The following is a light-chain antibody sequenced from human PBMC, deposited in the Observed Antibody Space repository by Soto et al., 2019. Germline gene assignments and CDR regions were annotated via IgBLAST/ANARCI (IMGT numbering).Light chain of an antibody. J-gene: IGLJ2*01. CDR3: QTWGTGVRV. V-gene: IGLV4-69*02. Sequence: QPVLTQSPSASASLGASVKLTCTLSSRHSSYTIAWHQQQPEKGPRYLMKVNSDGSHTKGDGIPDRFSGSSSGAERYLSISSLQPEDEADYYCQTWGTGVRVFGGGTKVTFL. CDR1: SRHSSYT. CDR2: VNSDGSH.